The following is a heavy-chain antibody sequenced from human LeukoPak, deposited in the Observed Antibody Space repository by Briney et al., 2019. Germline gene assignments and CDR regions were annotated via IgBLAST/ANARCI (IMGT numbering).Heavy chain of an antibody. CDR3: ARVAVVAADTYDAFDI. D-gene: IGHD2-15*01. Sequence: GGSLRLSCAASGFTFSSYEMNWVRQAPGKGLEWVSYISSSGSTIYYADSVKGRFTISRDNAKNSLYLQMNSLRAEDTAVYYCARVAVVAADTYDAFDIWGQGALVIVSS. J-gene: IGHJ3*02. CDR1: GFTFSSYE. V-gene: IGHV3-48*03. CDR2: ISSSGSTI.